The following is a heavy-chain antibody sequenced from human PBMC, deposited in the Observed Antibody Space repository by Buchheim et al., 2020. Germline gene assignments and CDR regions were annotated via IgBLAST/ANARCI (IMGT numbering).Heavy chain of an antibody. CDR2: INSDGSST. D-gene: IGHD6-13*01. CDR1: GFTFSNYC. J-gene: IGHJ6*02. Sequence: EVQLVESGGGLVQPGGSLRLSCAASGFTFSNYCMHWVRQAPGKGLVWVSRINSDGSSTSYADSVKGRFTISRDNATNTLSVQMNSLRAEDTAVYYCSGSSLYTYYGMDVWGQGTT. CDR3: SGSSLYTYYGMDV. V-gene: IGHV3-74*01.